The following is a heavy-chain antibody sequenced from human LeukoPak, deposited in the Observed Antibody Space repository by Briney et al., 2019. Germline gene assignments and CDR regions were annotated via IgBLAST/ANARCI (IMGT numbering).Heavy chain of an antibody. Sequence: PSETLSLTCTVSGGSISSSSYYWGWIRQPPGKGLEWIGSIYYSGSTYYIPSLKSRVTISVDTSKNQFSLKLSSVTAADTAVYYCARMPIVGATTLGYWGQGTLVTVSS. CDR2: IYYSGST. CDR3: ARMPIVGATTLGY. CDR1: GGSISSSSYY. D-gene: IGHD1-26*01. V-gene: IGHV4-39*01. J-gene: IGHJ4*02.